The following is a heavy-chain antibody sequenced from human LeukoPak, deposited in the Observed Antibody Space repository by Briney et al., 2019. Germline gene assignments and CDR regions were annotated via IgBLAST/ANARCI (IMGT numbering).Heavy chain of an antibody. J-gene: IGHJ4*02. D-gene: IGHD6-19*01. CDR2: IYYSGST. CDR1: GGSISSYY. CDR3: ARGSIAVDVAADY. V-gene: IGHV4-59*01. Sequence: SETLSLTCTVSGGSISSYYWSWIRQPPGKGLEWIGYIYYSGSTNYNPSLKSRVTISVDTSKNQFSLKLSSVTAADTAVYYCARGSIAVDVAADYWGQGTLVTVSS.